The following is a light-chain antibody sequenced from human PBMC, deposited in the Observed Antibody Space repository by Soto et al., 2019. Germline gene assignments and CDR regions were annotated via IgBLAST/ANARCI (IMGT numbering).Light chain of an antibody. CDR3: SSYTSSSTVV. CDR1: SSDIGDYNY. V-gene: IGLV2-14*03. J-gene: IGLJ2*01. CDR2: DVT. Sequence: QSALTQPASVSGSPGQSITISCTGTSSDIGDYNYVSWCQQHPGKAPKLMIYDVTNRPSGVSNRFSGSKSGNTASLTISGLQAEDEADYYCSSYTSSSTVVFGGGTKLTVL.